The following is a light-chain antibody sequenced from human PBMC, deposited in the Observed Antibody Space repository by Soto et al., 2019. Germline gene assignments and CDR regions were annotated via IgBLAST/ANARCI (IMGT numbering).Light chain of an antibody. J-gene: IGLJ1*01. V-gene: IGLV2-11*01. Sequence: QSSLTQPRSVSGSPGQSVTISCTGTSSDIGNYNYVFWYQQYPGKAPKLIIYDVSKRPSGIPDRFFGSKFGNTASLTISGLQAEDEADYYCCSYAGSFIFVFGTGTKVTVL. CDR3: CSYAGSFIFV. CDR1: SSDIGNYNY. CDR2: DVS.